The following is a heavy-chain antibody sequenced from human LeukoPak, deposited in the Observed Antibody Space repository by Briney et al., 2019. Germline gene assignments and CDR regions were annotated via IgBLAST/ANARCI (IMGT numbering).Heavy chain of an antibody. CDR1: GFTFSSYS. J-gene: IGHJ4*02. Sequence: GGSLRLSCAASGFTFSSYSMNWVRQAPGKGLEWVSYISRSSSTIYYADSVKGRFTISRDNAKNSLYLQMNSLRAEDTAVYYCAREEVATIIDYWGQGTLVTVSS. CDR3: AREEVATIIDY. V-gene: IGHV3-48*01. D-gene: IGHD5-12*01. CDR2: ISRSSSTI.